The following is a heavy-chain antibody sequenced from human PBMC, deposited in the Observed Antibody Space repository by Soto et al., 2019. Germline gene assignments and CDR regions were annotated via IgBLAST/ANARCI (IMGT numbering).Heavy chain of an antibody. CDR2: INHSGST. V-gene: IGHV4-34*01. CDR3: ARGTGDRRDYYYYYMDV. J-gene: IGHJ6*03. D-gene: IGHD7-27*01. Sequence: SETLSLTCAVYGGSFSGYYWSWIRQPPGKGLEWIGEINHSGSTNYKPSLKSRVTISVDTSKNQFSLKLSSVTAADTAVYYCARGTGDRRDYYYYYMDVWGKGTTVTVSS. CDR1: GGSFSGYY.